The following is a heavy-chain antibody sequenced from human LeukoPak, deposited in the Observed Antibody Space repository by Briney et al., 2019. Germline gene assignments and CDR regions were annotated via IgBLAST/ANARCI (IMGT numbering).Heavy chain of an antibody. CDR2: AYDDRDNK. CDR1: GFTFSSYG. D-gene: IGHD1-26*01. J-gene: IGHJ4*02. CDR3: ATGGLYFYSD. Sequence: ESGRSLGLSCAASGFTFSSYGMHWVRQAPGKGLEWVAVAYDDRDNKYHADSVKGRFTVSKDNSKKTLYLQMSSLRAEDTAIYYCATGGLYFYSDWGQGILVTVSS. V-gene: IGHV3-33*08.